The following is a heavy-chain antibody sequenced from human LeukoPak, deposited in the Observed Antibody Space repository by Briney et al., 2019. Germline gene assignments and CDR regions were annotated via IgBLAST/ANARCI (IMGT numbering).Heavy chain of an antibody. CDR2: INGSGAST. CDR1: GFTFSSFA. CDR3: AKEWLRFDY. J-gene: IGHJ4*02. V-gene: IGHV3-23*01. Sequence: PGGSLRLSCAASGFTFSSFAMSWVRQAPGKGLEWVSTINGSGASTYYADSVKGRFTISRDNSKNTLSLQMNSLRAEDTALYYCAKEWLRFDYWGQGTLVTVSS. D-gene: IGHD5-12*01.